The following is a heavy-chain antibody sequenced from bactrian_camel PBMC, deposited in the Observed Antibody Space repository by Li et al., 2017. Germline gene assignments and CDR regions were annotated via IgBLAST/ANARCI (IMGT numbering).Heavy chain of an antibody. D-gene: IGHD2*01. CDR2: LWTPDHST. J-gene: IGHJ4*01. Sequence: HVQLVESGGGSVQAGGSLRLSCAASAHISGSVCMGYSRQAPGKEREGVALLWTPDHSTYYSNSAKGRFTISLDAAKNTLYLQMNNLTLEDTAMYHCAADGGRSRCYYTIYGGGIGYSTYGLGTQVTVS. CDR1: AHISGSVC. V-gene: IGHV3-3*01.